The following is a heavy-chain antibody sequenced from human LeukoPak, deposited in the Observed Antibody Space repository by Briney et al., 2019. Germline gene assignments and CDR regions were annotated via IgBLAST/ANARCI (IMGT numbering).Heavy chain of an antibody. CDR1: GGTFSSYA. D-gene: IGHD2-21*01. CDR3: ARFSLYSIWWWDAFDI. J-gene: IGHJ3*02. CDR2: IIPILGIA. V-gene: IGHV1-69*04. Sequence: SVKVSCKASGGTFSSYAISWVRQAPGQGLEWMGRIIPILGIANYAQKFQGRVTITADKSTSTAYMELSSLRSEDTAVYYCARFSLYSIWWWDAFDIWGQGTMVTVSS.